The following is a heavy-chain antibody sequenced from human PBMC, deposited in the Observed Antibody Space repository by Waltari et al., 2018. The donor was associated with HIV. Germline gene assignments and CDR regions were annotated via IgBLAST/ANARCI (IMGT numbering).Heavy chain of an antibody. CDR2: IYYSGST. CDR3: ARQRYSSSWSNYYYYYGMDV. CDR1: GGSISSSSYY. J-gene: IGHJ6*02. D-gene: IGHD6-13*01. V-gene: IGHV4-39*01. Sequence: QLQLQESGPGLVKPSETLSLTCTVSGGSISSSSYYWGWIRQPPGKGLEWIGSIYYSGSTYYNPTLKSRVTISVDTSKNQFSLKLSSVTAADTAVYYCARQRYSSSWSNYYYYYGMDVWGQGTTVTVSS.